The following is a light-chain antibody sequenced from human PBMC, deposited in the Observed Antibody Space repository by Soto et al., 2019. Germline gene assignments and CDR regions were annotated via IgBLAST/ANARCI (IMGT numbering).Light chain of an antibody. J-gene: IGKJ1*01. CDR1: QNINNW. Sequence: DFQMTQSPSTLSASVGDRVTITCRASQNINNWVAWYQQKPGKAPKFRIYDASTLQRGVSSRFSGSGFGTEFSLTINSLQPDDSGSYYCQRTRTFGQGTKVEVK. CDR3: QRTRT. CDR2: DAS. V-gene: IGKV1-5*01.